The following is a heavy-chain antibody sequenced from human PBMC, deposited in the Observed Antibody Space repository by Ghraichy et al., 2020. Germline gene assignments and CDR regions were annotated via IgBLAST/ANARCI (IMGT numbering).Heavy chain of an antibody. Sequence: GGSLRLSCAASGLSFSDYGMHWVRQAPGKGLEWVAAISYDGSSEHYADSVKGRFTISRDNSKNMLYLQMNSLRTEDTALYYCAKLAMVWGHIPFSDYWGQGTLVTVSA. D-gene: IGHD3-10*01. CDR1: GLSFSDYG. CDR2: ISYDGSSE. V-gene: IGHV3-30*18. CDR3: AKLAMVWGHIPFSDY. J-gene: IGHJ4*02.